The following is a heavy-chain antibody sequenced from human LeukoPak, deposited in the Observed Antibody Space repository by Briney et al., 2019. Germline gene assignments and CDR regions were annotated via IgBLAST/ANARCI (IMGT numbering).Heavy chain of an antibody. CDR2: INPSGGST. CDR1: GYTFTSYY. CDR3: AAGIAVAGGLDY. D-gene: IGHD6-19*01. J-gene: IGHJ4*02. Sequence: GASVKVPCKASGYTFTSYYMHWVRQAPGQGLEWMGIINPSGGSTSYAQKFQGRVTMTRDMSTSTVYMELSSLRSEDTAVYYCAAGIAVAGGLDYWGQGTLVTVSS. V-gene: IGHV1-46*01.